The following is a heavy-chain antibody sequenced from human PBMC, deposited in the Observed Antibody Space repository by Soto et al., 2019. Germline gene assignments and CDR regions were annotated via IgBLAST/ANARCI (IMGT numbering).Heavy chain of an antibody. Sequence: PGGSLRLSCSASGFTFSNYAIHWVRQAPGKGLEYVSAISSNGGNTYYADSVKGRFTISRDNSKSTLYLQMSSLRTEDTAVYYCVKAVFSGYYYVPFDYWGQGTLVTVSS. D-gene: IGHD3-22*01. V-gene: IGHV3-64D*06. CDR3: VKAVFSGYYYVPFDY. J-gene: IGHJ4*02. CDR1: GFTFSNYA. CDR2: ISSNGGNT.